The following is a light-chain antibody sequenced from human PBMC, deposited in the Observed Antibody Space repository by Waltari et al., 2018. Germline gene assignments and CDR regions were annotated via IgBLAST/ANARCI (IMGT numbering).Light chain of an antibody. CDR1: QTVRTNY. CDR2: GAS. J-gene: IGKJ4*01. V-gene: IGKV3-20*01. CDR3: QQYDISPLT. Sequence: EIGLTQSTGTLSLSPGERATLSCRASQTVRTNYLAWYQQKPGQAPTLLIYGASSRATGIPDRFSGSGSGTDFSLTISSLEPEDFAVYYCQQYDISPLTFGGGTKVEIK.